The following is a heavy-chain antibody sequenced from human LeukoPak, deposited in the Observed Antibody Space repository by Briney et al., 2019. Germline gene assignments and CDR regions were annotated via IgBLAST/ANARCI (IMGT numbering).Heavy chain of an antibody. Sequence: GGSLRLSCAASGFTFTGYWMSWVRQAPGKGLECVANIKQDGSEKEYVDSVKGRFTISRDNVKNSLYLQMNNVRAEDTAVYYCARWRGAQSEFEYWGQGTLVTVSS. CDR2: IKQDGSEK. CDR3: ARWRGAQSEFEY. D-gene: IGHD3-3*01. V-gene: IGHV3-7*01. CDR1: GFTFTGYW. J-gene: IGHJ4*02.